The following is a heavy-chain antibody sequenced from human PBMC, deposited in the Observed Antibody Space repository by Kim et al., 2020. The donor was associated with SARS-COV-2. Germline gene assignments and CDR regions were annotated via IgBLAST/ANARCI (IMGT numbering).Heavy chain of an antibody. Sequence: GGSLRLSCAASGFTFSSYEMNWVRQAPGKGLEWVSYISSSGSTIYYADSVKGRFTISRDNAKNSLYLQMNSLRAEDTAVYYCARDWKDSSSWYMSGMDVWGQGTTVTVSS. J-gene: IGHJ6*02. CDR3: ARDWKDSSSWYMSGMDV. D-gene: IGHD6-13*01. V-gene: IGHV3-48*03. CDR1: GFTFSSYE. CDR2: ISSSGSTI.